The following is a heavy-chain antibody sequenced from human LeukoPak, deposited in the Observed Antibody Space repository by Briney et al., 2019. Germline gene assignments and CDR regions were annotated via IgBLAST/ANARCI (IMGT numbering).Heavy chain of an antibody. J-gene: IGHJ3*02. D-gene: IGHD1-20*01. Sequence: AGGSLRLSCAASGFLFRTYGMNWVRQPPGKGLEWVALIRYDGNNKYYADSVKGRFTISRDNSKNMLFLQMNSLRAEDTAVYYCAKDLTAYNYEPTDAFDIWGHGTMVTVSS. CDR1: GFLFRTYG. CDR3: AKDLTAYNYEPTDAFDI. V-gene: IGHV3-30*02. CDR2: IRYDGNNK.